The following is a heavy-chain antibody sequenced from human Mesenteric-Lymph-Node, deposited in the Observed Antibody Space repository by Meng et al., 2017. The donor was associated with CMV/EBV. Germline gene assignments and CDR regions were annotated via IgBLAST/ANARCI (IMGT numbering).Heavy chain of an antibody. CDR3: ARDDF. V-gene: IGHV1-2*06. CDR2: INPNTGDT. Sequence: GASVRVSCQPSGYTFSDYYIHWVRQAPGQGLEWMGRINPNTGDTKYDQRFQGRVTMTRDTSISVAYMELSKLKSDDTAVYYCARDDFWGQGTLVTVSS. CDR1: GYTFSDYY. J-gene: IGHJ4*02.